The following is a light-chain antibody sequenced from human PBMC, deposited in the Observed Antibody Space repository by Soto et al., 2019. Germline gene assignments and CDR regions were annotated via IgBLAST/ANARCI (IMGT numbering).Light chain of an antibody. V-gene: IGKV1D-16*01. CDR1: QGISNW. Sequence: DIQMTQSPSFVSASVGDRVTITCRASQGISNWLAWYQRKPGKAPKLLIYATSNLQGGVPSRFSGSGSGTEFTLTISSLQPDDFATYYCQHYNSYSEAFGQGTKVDIK. CDR2: ATS. CDR3: QHYNSYSEA. J-gene: IGKJ1*01.